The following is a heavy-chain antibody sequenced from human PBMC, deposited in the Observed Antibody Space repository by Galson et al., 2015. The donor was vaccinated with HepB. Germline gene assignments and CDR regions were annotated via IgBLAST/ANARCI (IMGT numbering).Heavy chain of an antibody. CDR1: GYTFTSYA. D-gene: IGHD2-15*01. CDR2: INTNTGNP. J-gene: IGHJ3*02. V-gene: IGHV7-4-1*02. CDR3: ARWGGYCSGGSCYSNINAFDI. Sequence: SVKVSCKASGYTFTSYAMDWVRQAPGQGLEWMGWINTNTGNPTYAQGFTGRFVFSLDTSVSTAYLQISSLKAEDTAVYYCARWGGYCSGGSCYSNINAFDIWVQGTMVTVSS.